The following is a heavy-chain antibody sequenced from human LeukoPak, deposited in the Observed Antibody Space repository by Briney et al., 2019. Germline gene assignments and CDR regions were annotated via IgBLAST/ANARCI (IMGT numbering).Heavy chain of an antibody. CDR1: GGSISSYY. D-gene: IGHD3-10*01. V-gene: IGHV4-59*01. CDR2: IYYSGST. CDR3: ARITMVRGVTTFDY. J-gene: IGHJ4*02. Sequence: SETLSLTCTVSGGSISSYYWSWIRQPPGKGLEWIGYIYYSGSTNYNPSLKSRVTISVDTSKNQFPLKLSSVTAADTAVYYCARITMVRGVTTFDYWGQGTLVTVSS.